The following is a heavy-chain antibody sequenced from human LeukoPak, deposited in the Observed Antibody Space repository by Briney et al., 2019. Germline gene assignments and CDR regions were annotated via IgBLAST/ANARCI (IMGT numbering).Heavy chain of an antibody. D-gene: IGHD1-14*01. J-gene: IGHJ4*02. Sequence: GGSLRLSCAASGFILSSYSMNWVRQVPGKGLLWVSRINVDGSRKIYADSVKGRFAISRDNAKNTVSLQMNSLRVDDTAVYYCVGDLLIGGGSWSVPSLDSWGQGILVTVSS. CDR2: INVDGSRK. V-gene: IGHV3-74*01. CDR1: GFILSSYS. CDR3: VGDLLIGGGSWSVPSLDS.